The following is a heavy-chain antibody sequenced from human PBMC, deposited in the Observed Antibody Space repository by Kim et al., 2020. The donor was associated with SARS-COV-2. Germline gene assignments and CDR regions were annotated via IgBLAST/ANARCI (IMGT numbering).Heavy chain of an antibody. J-gene: IGHJ4*01. D-gene: IGHD6-13*01. Sequence: GGSLRLSCAASGINFSYYYMSWIRQAPGKGLEWVSYISSSGTYTKYADSLKGRFTISRDNAENSLYLEMNSLRAEDTAVYYCVRVAVGASSWYYFDYWG. CDR3: VRVAVGASSWYYFDY. V-gene: IGHV3-11*05. CDR2: ISSSGTYT. CDR1: GINFSYYY.